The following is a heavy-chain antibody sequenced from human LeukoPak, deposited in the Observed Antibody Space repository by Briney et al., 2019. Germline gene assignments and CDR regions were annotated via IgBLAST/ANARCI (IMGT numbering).Heavy chain of an antibody. CDR3: ARGPYCNSTSCYALGAFDI. CDR2: ISGSGGST. Sequence: GGSLRLSCAASGFTFSSYAMSWVRQAPGKGLEWVSAISGSGGSTYHADSVKGRFTISRDNSKNTLYLQMNSLRAEDTAVYYCARGPYCNSTSCYALGAFDIWGQGTMVTVSS. J-gene: IGHJ3*02. V-gene: IGHV3-23*01. CDR1: GFTFSSYA. D-gene: IGHD2-2*01.